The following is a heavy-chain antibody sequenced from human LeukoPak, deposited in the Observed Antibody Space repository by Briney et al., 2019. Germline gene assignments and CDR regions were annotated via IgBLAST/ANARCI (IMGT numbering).Heavy chain of an antibody. Sequence: PGGSLRLSCAASGFTFSSYAMSWVRQAPGKGLEWVSAISNSDDGRHYADSAKGRFTISRDNSKNTLYLQMNSLRTEDTAVYYCAKDSSASFYCGGGACYSNYWGQGTLVTVSS. CDR3: AKDSSASFYCGGGACYSNY. J-gene: IGHJ4*02. CDR1: GFTFSSYA. V-gene: IGHV3-23*01. CDR2: ISNSDDGR. D-gene: IGHD2-15*01.